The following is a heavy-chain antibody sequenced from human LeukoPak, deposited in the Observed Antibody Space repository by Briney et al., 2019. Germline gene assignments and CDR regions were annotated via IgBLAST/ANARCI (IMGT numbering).Heavy chain of an antibody. CDR2: IIPIFGTA. CDR1: GGTFSSYA. Sequence: ASVKVSCKASGGTFSSYAISWVRQAPGQGLEWMGGIIPIFGTANYAQKFQGRVTITTDGSTSTAYMELSSLRSEDTAAYYCARDSGYYDILTGQKKNYYYYYMDVWGKGTTVTVSS. J-gene: IGHJ6*03. V-gene: IGHV1-69*05. CDR3: ARDSGYYDILTGQKKNYYYYYMDV. D-gene: IGHD3-9*01.